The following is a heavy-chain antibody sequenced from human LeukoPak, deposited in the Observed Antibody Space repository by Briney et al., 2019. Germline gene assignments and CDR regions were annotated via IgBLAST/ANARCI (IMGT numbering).Heavy chain of an antibody. CDR2: ISSSGSTI. V-gene: IGHV3-11*01. Sequence: PGGSLRLSCAASGFTFSDYYMSWIRQAPGKGLEWVSHISSSGSTIYYADSVKGRFTISRDNAKNSLYLQMNSLRAEDTAVYYCARDLVRYFDWYNWFDPWGQGTLVTVSS. CDR1: GFTFSDYY. J-gene: IGHJ5*02. D-gene: IGHD3-9*01. CDR3: ARDLVRYFDWYNWFDP.